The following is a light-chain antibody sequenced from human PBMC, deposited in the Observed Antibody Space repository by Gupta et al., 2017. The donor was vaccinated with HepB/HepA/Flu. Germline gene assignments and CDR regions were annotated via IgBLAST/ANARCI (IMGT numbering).Light chain of an antibody. CDR1: HSISNY. V-gene: IGKV3-11*01. J-gene: IGKJ4*01. Sequence: IVLTQSPSTLSLSPGERATLSCRASHSISNYLAWYQQIPGQAPRLLIYDASIRATAIPARFSGRVFGTDFTLTISSLEPEDFAVYYCQQRSSWPSLTFGGGTKVEIK. CDR3: QQRSSWPSLT. CDR2: DAS.